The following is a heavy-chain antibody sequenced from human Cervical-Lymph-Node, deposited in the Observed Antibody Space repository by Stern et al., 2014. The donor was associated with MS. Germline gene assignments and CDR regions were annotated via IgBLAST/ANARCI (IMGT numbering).Heavy chain of an antibody. CDR3: AKEGRVSRFDS. D-gene: IGHD6-13*01. J-gene: IGHJ4*02. CDR1: GASIGSSHW. Sequence: QVQLQESGPGLVKPSGTLSLTCAVSGASIGSSHWWSWVRPPPGKGLEWIGEIYHTENINYTPSIKIRVPISLDKSKNQCSLRLNSVTAADTAIYYCAKEGRVSRFDSCGQGTLVTVSS. V-gene: IGHV4-4*02. CDR2: IYHTENI.